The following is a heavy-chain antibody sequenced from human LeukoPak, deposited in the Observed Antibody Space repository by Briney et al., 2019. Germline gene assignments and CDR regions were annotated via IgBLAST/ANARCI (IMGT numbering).Heavy chain of an antibody. J-gene: IGHJ6*03. CDR3: AGAAAGPRGSYYYYYMDV. D-gene: IGHD6-13*01. Sequence: GASVKVSCKASGYTFTSYGISWVRQAPGQGLEWMGGIIPIFGTANYAQKFQGRVTITTDESTSTAYMELSSLRSEDTAVYYCAGAAAGPRGSYYYYYMDVWGKGTTVTVSS. V-gene: IGHV1-69*05. CDR2: IIPIFGTA. CDR1: GYTFTSYG.